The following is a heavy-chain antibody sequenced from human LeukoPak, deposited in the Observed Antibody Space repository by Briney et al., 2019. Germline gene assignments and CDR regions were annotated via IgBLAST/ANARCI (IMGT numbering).Heavy chain of an antibody. V-gene: IGHV3-7*01. CDR1: GFTFSSYW. D-gene: IGHD1-26*01. CDR3: ARVGYSGSYSSYEAANDY. J-gene: IGHJ4*02. Sequence: GGSLRLSCAASGFTFSSYWMSWVRQAPGKGLEWVANIKQDGSEKYYVDSVKGRFTISRDNAKNSLYLQMNSLRAEDTAVYYCARVGYSGSYSSYEAANDYWGQGTLVTVSS. CDR2: IKQDGSEK.